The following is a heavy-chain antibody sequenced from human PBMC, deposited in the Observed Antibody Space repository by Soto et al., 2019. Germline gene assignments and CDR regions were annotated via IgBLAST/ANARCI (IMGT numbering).Heavy chain of an antibody. J-gene: IGHJ4*02. CDR2: IIPVLGPA. Sequence: ASVKVSCKASGGTYNTFAISWVRQAPGQGLEWMGGIIPVLGPAFYAQKFQGRVTITADKSTTTAYLELTSLRSEDTAVYYCVRAAKRYFDYWGQGTLVTVSS. CDR3: VRAAKRYFDY. V-gene: IGHV1-69*10. CDR1: GGTYNTFA.